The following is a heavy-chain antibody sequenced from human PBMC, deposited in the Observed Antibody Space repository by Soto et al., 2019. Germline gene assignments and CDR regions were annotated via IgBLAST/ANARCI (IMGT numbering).Heavy chain of an antibody. CDR3: ARHQDWNRPLDY. D-gene: IGHD1-1*01. J-gene: IGHJ4*02. CDR2: VYYSGNT. CDR1: GGSISSYY. V-gene: IGHV4-59*08. Sequence: SETLSLTCTVSGGSISSYYWGWIRQPPGKGLEWTGYVYYSGNTNYNPSLKSRVTISIDTSKNQFSLKLRSVSAADTAVYYCARHQDWNRPLDYWGQRTLATASS.